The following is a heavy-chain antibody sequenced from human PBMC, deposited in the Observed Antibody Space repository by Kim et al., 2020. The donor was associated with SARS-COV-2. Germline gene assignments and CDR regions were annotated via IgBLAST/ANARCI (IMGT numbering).Heavy chain of an antibody. D-gene: IGHD3-9*01. CDR1: GYTFTNYA. CDR2: INAGNGNT. Sequence: ASVKVSCKASGYTFTNYAVHWVRQAPGQRLEWMGWINAGNGNTKYSQKFQGRVTITRDTSASTAYMDLSSLTSEDTAVYYCARPVTISLWYYFDYWGQGTLVTVSS. J-gene: IGHJ4*02. CDR3: ARPVTISLWYYFDY. V-gene: IGHV1-3*01.